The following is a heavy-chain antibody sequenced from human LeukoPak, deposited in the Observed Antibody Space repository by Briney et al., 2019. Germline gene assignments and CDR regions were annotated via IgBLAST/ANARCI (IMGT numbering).Heavy chain of an antibody. J-gene: IGHJ4*02. CDR1: GYTFSSSYG. Sequence: SAKVSCKASGYTFSSSYGISWVRQAPAQGLEWMGWISGYTGNTNYGQKVQGRVTMTTDTSTSTAYMELTSLRSDDTAVYYCARFNDWDGTPDYWGQGTLVTVSS. D-gene: IGHD1-1*01. CDR3: ARFNDWDGTPDY. CDR2: ISGYTGNT. V-gene: IGHV1-18*01.